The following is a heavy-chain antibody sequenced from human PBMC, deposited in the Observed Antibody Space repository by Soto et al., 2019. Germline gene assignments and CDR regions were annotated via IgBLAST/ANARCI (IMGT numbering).Heavy chain of an antibody. Sequence: QVRLQERGPGLLTPSETLSVSCAVDGRPFGGFRWSWVRQPPGKGLEWLGEINHTTTTRIRPSLNNRLSMSVDTPKREFSRNLSSVTCADVAVYYGARVSGESIGYYPYAMDVWGQGITVIVSS. V-gene: IGHV4-34*01. CDR1: GRPFGGFR. J-gene: IGHJ6*02. D-gene: IGHD3-22*01. CDR2: INHTTTT. CDR3: ARVSGESIGYYPYAMDV.